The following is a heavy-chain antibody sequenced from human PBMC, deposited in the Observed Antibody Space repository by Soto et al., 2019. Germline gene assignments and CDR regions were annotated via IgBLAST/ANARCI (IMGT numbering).Heavy chain of an antibody. Sequence: EVQLVESGGGLVQPGRSLRLSCAASGFTFDDYAMHWVRQAPGKGLEWVSGISWNSGSIGYADSVKGRFTISRDNAKNSLYLQMTSLRAEDTALYYCAKDAMTMVRGVISYYGMDVWGQGTTVTVSS. V-gene: IGHV3-9*01. CDR3: AKDAMTMVRGVISYYGMDV. J-gene: IGHJ6*02. D-gene: IGHD3-10*01. CDR1: GFTFDDYA. CDR2: ISWNSGSI.